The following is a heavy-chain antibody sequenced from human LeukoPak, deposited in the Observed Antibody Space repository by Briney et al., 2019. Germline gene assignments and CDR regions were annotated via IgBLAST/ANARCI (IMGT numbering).Heavy chain of an antibody. V-gene: IGHV3-23*01. CDR3: AKERATTTSFDY. J-gene: IGHJ4*02. D-gene: IGHD4-11*01. Sequence: GGSLRLSCAASGFTVSSNYMSWVRQAPGKGLEWVSLISDSGGKTYYADSVKGRFTISRDNSKNTLYLQMNSLRAEDTALYYCAKERATTTSFDYWGQGTLVTVSS. CDR2: ISDSGGKT. CDR1: GFTVSSNY.